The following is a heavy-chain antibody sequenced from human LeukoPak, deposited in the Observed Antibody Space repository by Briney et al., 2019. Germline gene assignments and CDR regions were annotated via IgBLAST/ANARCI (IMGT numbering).Heavy chain of an antibody. CDR2: IRYDGSNQ. D-gene: IGHD6-19*01. CDR1: GFTFSTYD. J-gene: IGHJ4*02. CDR3: AKPRLGAGLAFFNY. V-gene: IGHV3-30*02. Sequence: PGGSLRLSCAASGFTFSTYDMHWVRQAPGEGLEWVTFIRYDGSNQYYADSVKGRFTISRDNSNNTLYLQMNSLGPEDTAVYYCAKPRLGAGLAFFNYWGQGTLVTVSS.